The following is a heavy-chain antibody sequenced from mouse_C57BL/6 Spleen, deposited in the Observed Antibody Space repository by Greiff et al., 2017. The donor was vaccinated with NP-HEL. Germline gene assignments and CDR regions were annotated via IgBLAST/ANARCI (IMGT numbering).Heavy chain of an antibody. J-gene: IGHJ2*01. CDR1: GYTFTSYW. CDR2: IDPSDSYT. D-gene: IGHD1-1*01. Sequence: VQLQQPGAELVMPGASVKLSCKASGYTFTSYWMHWVKQRPGQGLEWIGEIDPSDSYTNYNQKFKGKSTLTVDKSSSTAYMQPSSLTSEYSAVYYRAKGDYYGSSGYFDYWGQGTTLTVSS. CDR3: AKGDYYGSSGYFDY. V-gene: IGHV1-69*01.